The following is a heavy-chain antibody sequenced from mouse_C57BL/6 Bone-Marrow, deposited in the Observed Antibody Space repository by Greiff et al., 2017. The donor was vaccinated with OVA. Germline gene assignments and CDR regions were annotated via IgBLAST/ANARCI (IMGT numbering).Heavy chain of an antibody. D-gene: IGHD2-3*01. J-gene: IGHJ2*01. V-gene: IGHV5-4*01. CDR3: ARDVDGYMDY. CDR2: ISDGGSYT. CDR1: GFTFSSYA. Sequence: EVKLVESGGGLVKPGGSLKLSCAASGFTFSSYAMSWVRQTPEKRLEWVATISDGGSYTYYPDNVKGRFTISRDNAKNNLYLQMNHLKSEDTAMYYCARDVDGYMDYWGQGTTLTVSS.